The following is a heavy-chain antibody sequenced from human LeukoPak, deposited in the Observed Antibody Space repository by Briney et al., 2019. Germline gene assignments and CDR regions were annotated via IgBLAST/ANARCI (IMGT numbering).Heavy chain of an antibody. Sequence: GASVKVSCKASGYTFTGYYMHWVRQAPGQGLEWMGWINPNSGGTNYAQKFQGRVTMTRGTSISTAYMELSRLRSDDTAVYYCARDIVMVTYWFDPWGQGTLVTVSS. CDR1: GYTFTGYY. V-gene: IGHV1-2*02. D-gene: IGHD5-18*01. CDR2: INPNSGGT. J-gene: IGHJ5*02. CDR3: ARDIVMVTYWFDP.